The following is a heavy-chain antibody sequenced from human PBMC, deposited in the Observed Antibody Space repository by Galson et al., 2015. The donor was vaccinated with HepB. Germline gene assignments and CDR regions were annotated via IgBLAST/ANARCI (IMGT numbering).Heavy chain of an antibody. V-gene: IGHV1-18*01. CDR3: ARLGRITELETNNWFDP. CDR1: GYTFSTYG. D-gene: IGHD3-10*01. J-gene: IGHJ5*02. Sequence: SVKVSCKASGYTFSTYGITWVRQAPGQGLEWKGWIRADNGNTNYADKLQGRLTLTIDTSTSTAYMELTSLRSDDTAVYYCARLGRITELETNNWFDPWGQGTLVTVSS. CDR2: IRADNGNT.